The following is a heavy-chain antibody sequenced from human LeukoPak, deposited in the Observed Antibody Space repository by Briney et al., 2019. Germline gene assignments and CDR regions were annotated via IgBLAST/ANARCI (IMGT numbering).Heavy chain of an antibody. J-gene: IGHJ4*02. CDR3: ARGRGSYYFDY. V-gene: IGHV3-53*01. D-gene: IGHD1-26*01. CDR2: IYSGGST. Sequence: GGPLRLSCAASGFTVSTNYMSWVRRAPGKGLEWVSVIYSGGSTYYADSVKGRFTISRDNSKNTLYLQMNSLRAEDTAMYYCARGRGSYYFDYWGQGTLVTVSS. CDR1: GFTVSTNY.